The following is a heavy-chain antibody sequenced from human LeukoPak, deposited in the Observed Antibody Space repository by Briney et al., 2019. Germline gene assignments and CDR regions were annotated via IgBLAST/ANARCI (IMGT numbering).Heavy chain of an antibody. CDR3: ARGLRGYYDSSGYQR. Sequence: ASVKVSCKASGYTFSSYAISWVRQAPGQGLEWMGGIIPIFGTANYAQKFQGRVTITADESTSTAYMELSSLRSEDTAVYYCARGLRGYYDSSGYQRWGQGTLVTVSS. CDR2: IIPIFGTA. CDR1: GYTFSSYA. D-gene: IGHD3-22*01. J-gene: IGHJ4*02. V-gene: IGHV1-69*13.